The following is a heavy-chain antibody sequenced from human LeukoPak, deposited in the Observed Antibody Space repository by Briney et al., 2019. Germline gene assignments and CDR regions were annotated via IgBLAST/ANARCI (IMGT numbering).Heavy chain of an antibody. CDR2: IYSGGST. D-gene: IGHD5-24*01. CDR1: GFTFSSYA. V-gene: IGHV3-66*01. Sequence: GGSLRLSCAASGFTFSSYAMHWVRQAPGKGLEWVSVIYSGGSTYYADSVKGRFTISRDNSKNTLYLQMNSLRAEDTAVYYCARDGDGYNSFDYWGQGTLVTVSS. CDR3: ARDGDGYNSFDY. J-gene: IGHJ4*02.